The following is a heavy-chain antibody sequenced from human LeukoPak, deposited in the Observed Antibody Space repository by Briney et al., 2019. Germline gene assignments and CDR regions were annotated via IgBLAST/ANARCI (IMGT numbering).Heavy chain of an antibody. CDR2: ISAYNGNT. V-gene: IGHV1-18*04. Sequence: ASVKVSFKASGNTFTSYYIHWVRQAPGQGLEWMGWISAYNGNTNYAQKLQGRVTMTTDTSTSTAYMELRSLRSDDTAVYYCARGLLSDGYGMDVWGQGTTVTVSS. CDR3: ARGLLSDGYGMDV. J-gene: IGHJ6*02. CDR1: GNTFTSYY. D-gene: IGHD2/OR15-2a*01.